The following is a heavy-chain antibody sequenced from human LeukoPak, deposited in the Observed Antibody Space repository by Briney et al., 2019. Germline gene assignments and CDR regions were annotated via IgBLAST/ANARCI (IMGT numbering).Heavy chain of an antibody. CDR2: VYHTGTT. V-gene: IGHV4-39*01. CDR1: GGSISRGSYY. CDR3: VTHCVGLFAPDP. Sequence: PSETLSLTRTVSGGSISRGSYYWGWIRQPPGKGLAWIGSVYHTGTTYYSPSLKSRVTISADTSKNQFSLKLTSVTAADTAVYYCVTHCVGLFAPDPWGQGTLVTVSS. J-gene: IGHJ5*02. D-gene: IGHD1-26*01.